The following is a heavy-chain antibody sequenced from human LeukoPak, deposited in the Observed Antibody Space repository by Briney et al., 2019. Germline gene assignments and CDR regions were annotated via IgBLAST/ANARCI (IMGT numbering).Heavy chain of an antibody. CDR2: IYYRGST. V-gene: IGHV4-39*01. J-gene: IGHJ4*02. CDR3: ARRYYGHFDD. D-gene: IGHD4-17*01. CDR1: GGSISSSSYY. Sequence: SETLSLTCTVSGGSISSSSYYWVWLRQPPGKGLEGVGSIYYRGSTYYSPSLKCRVTISVDTSKNQFSLKLSAVTAADTAVYYCARRYYGHFDDWGQGTLVTVSS.